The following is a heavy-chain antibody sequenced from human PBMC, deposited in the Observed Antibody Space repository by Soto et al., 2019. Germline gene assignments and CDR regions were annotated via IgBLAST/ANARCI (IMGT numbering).Heavy chain of an antibody. CDR1: GFTFDDYA. V-gene: IGHV3-9*01. D-gene: IGHD6-6*01. Sequence: EVQLVESGGGLVQPGRSLRLSCAASGFTFDDYAMHWVRQAPGKGLEWVSGISWNSGSIGYADSVKGRFTISRDNAKNSLYLQMNSLRAEDTVLYYCAKDPWSQASYSSSSYWYFDLWGRGTLVTVSS. CDR3: AKDPWSQASYSSSSYWYFDL. J-gene: IGHJ2*01. CDR2: ISWNSGSI.